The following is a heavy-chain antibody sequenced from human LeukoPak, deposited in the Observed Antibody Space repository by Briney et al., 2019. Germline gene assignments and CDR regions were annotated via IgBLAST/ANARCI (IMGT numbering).Heavy chain of an antibody. CDR2: IYTSGST. CDR3: ARDYGLELYSSSWDNWFDP. J-gene: IGHJ5*02. V-gene: IGHV4-4*07. CDR1: GGSISSYY. D-gene: IGHD6-13*01. Sequence: SETLSLTCTVSGGSISSYYWSWIRQPAGKGLEWIGRIYTSGSTNYNPSLKSRVTMSVDTSKNQFSLKLSSVTAADTVVYYCARDYGLELYSSSWDNWFDPWGQGTLVTVSS.